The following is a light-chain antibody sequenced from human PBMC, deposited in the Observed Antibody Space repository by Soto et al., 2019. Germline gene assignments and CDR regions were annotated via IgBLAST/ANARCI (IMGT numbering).Light chain of an antibody. CDR1: QSVSSY. CDR2: DSS. J-gene: IGKJ5*01. Sequence: IVLTQCPATLSLSPGERATLSCRASQSVSSYLAWYQQKPGQAPRLLIYDSSNRATGIPARFSGSGSGTDFTLTISSLEPEDFAVYSCQQRSNWPPITFGQGTRLEIK. CDR3: QQRSNWPPIT. V-gene: IGKV3-11*01.